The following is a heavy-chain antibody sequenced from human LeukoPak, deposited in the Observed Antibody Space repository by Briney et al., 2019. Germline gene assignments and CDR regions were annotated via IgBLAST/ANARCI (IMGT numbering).Heavy chain of an antibody. CDR2: ISWDGGST. CDR1: GFTFDDYA. J-gene: IGHJ4*02. D-gene: IGHD3-22*01. Sequence: GGSLRLSCAASGFTFDDYAMHWVRQAPGKGLEWVSLISWDGGSTYYADSVKGRFTISRDNSKNSLYLQMNSLRAEDTAVYYCARDQGVRYDSSGFVAYWGQGTLVTVSS. CDR3: ARDQGVRYDSSGFVAY. V-gene: IGHV3-43D*03.